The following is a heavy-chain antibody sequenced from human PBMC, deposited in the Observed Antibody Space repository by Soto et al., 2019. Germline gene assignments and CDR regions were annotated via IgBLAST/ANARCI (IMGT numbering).Heavy chain of an antibody. V-gene: IGHV3-30-3*01. CDR3: ARGVPGYCSGGSCFNWFDP. Sequence: HPVGSLRLSCAASGFTFSSYAMHWVRQAPGKGLEWVAVISYDGSNKYYADSVKGRFTISRDNSKNTLYLQMNSLRAEDTAVYYCARGVPGYCSGGSCFNWFDPWGQGTLVTVSS. J-gene: IGHJ5*02. CDR2: ISYDGSNK. D-gene: IGHD2-15*01. CDR1: GFTFSSYA.